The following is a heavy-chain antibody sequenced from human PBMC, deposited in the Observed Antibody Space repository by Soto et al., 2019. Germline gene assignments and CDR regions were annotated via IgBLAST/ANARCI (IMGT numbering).Heavy chain of an antibody. CDR3: ARDRGDYGYSGVDP. V-gene: IGHV1-18*01. CDR2: INPKKGNT. Sequence: QVQLVQSGAEVKKPGASVKVSCKASGYTFISYGISWVRQAPGQGLEWMGWINPKKGNTNYAQRLPGRVTMTTDTSTSTAYMELRSLRSDDTAVYYCARDRGDYGYSGVDPWGQGTLVTVSS. J-gene: IGHJ5*02. CDR1: GYTFISYG. D-gene: IGHD6-13*01.